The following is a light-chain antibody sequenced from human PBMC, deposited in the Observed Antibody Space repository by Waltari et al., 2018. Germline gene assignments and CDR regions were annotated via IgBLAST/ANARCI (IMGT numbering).Light chain of an antibody. V-gene: IGLV3-27*01. CDR1: ILAKKY. Sequence: SYDLTQPSSVSVSPGQTARITCSGDILAKKYGRWFQQKPGQAPVQVIYKDNERPSGIPERFSRSSSGTTVTLTISGAHVDDEADYYCYSAADNAVGVFGGGTKLTV. CDR2: KDN. CDR3: YSAADNAVGV. J-gene: IGLJ3*02.